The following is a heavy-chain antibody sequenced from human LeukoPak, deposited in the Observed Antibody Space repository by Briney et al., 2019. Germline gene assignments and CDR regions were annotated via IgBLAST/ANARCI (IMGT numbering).Heavy chain of an antibody. D-gene: IGHD6-19*01. V-gene: IGHV4-38-2*01. CDR3: ARHPDPYSSVDY. CDR1: GCSISSGYY. J-gene: IGHJ4*02. CDR2: IYHSGST. Sequence: SETLSLTCAVSGCSISSGYYWGWIRQPPGKGLEWIGSIYHSGSTYYNPSLKSRVTISVDTSKNQFSLKLSPVTAADTAVYYCARHPDPYSSVDYWGQGTLVTVSS.